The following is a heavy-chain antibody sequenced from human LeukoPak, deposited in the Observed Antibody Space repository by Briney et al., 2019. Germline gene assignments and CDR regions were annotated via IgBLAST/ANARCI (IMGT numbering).Heavy chain of an antibody. CDR1: GYSISSGYY. D-gene: IGHD3-10*01. J-gene: IGHJ5*02. V-gene: IGHV4-38-2*02. CDR3: ARDSSSGVRGNWFDP. CDR2: INHSGST. Sequence: SETLSLTCTVSGYSISSGYYWSWIRQPPGKGLEWIGEINHSGSTNYNPSLKSRVTISVDTSKNQFSLKLSSVTAADTAVYYCARDSSSGVRGNWFDPWGQGTLVTVSS.